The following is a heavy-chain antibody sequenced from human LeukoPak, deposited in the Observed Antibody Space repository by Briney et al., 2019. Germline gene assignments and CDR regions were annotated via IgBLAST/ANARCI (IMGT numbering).Heavy chain of an antibody. CDR2: IYYSGST. V-gene: IGHV4-31*03. CDR3: ARSMVYTNFDH. Sequence: ASETLSLTCTVSGGSISSGGYYWSWIRQHPGKGLECIGYIYYSGSTYYNPSLKSRVTISVETSKNQFSLKLSYVTAADTAVYYCARSMVYTNFDHWGQGTLVTVSS. CDR1: GGSISSGGYY. D-gene: IGHD3-10*01. J-gene: IGHJ4*02.